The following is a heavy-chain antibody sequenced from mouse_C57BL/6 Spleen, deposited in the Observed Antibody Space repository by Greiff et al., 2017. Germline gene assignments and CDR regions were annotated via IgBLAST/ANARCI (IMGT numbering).Heavy chain of an antibody. V-gene: IGHV5-4*01. D-gene: IGHD3-1*01. CDR3: ARDLARDYDAMDY. J-gene: IGHJ4*01. CDR1: GFTFSSYA. Sequence: EVMLVESGGGLVKPGGSLKLSCAASGFTFSSYAMSWVRQTPEKRLEWVATISDGGSYTYYPDNVKGRFTISRDNAKNNLYLQMSHLKSEDTAMYYCARDLARDYDAMDYWGQGTSVTVSS. CDR2: ISDGGSYT.